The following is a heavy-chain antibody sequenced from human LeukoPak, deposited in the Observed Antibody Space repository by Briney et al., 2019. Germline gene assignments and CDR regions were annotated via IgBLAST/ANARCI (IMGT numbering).Heavy chain of an antibody. CDR3: AKGGGYEAQYYYYYLDV. D-gene: IGHD5-12*01. J-gene: IGHJ6*03. V-gene: IGHV3-23*01. Sequence: GGSLRLSCAASGFTFSSYGMSWVRQAPGKGLEWVSAISSNGGSTYCADSVKGRFTISRDNSKNTLYLQMKSLRAEDTAVYYCAKGGGYEAQYYYYYLDVWGKGTPVTISS. CDR1: GFTFSSYG. CDR2: ISSNGGST.